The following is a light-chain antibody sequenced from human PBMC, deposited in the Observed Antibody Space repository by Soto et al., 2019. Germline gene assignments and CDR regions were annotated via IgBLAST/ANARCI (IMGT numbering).Light chain of an antibody. CDR1: RDISVY. J-gene: IGKJ2*01. CDR3: QQYDNLPPYT. V-gene: IGKV1-33*01. CDR2: DAS. Sequence: DIQMTQSPSSLSASVGDTVTITCQASRDISVYLNWYQQKPGKAPKLLVLDASNLQTGVPSRFSGSGSGTHFTFTISRLQTEDVATYYCQQYDNLPPYTFRQGTRLEI.